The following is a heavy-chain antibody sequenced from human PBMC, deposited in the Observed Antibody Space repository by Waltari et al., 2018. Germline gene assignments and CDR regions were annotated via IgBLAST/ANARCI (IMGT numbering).Heavy chain of an antibody. D-gene: IGHD3-22*01. CDR3: ARLPRGSVIIGAFDI. J-gene: IGHJ3*02. CDR1: GDSIRSHF. Sequence: VQLQESGPGLVKPSETLSLRCNVSGDSIRSHFGSWIRQAPGKGLEWIGHMYFSGTKDYNPSLKSRVAISIDTSKNHFSLNLRSVTAADTAIYYCARLPRGSVIIGAFDIWGQGTQVTVSS. V-gene: IGHV4-59*11. CDR2: MYFSGTK.